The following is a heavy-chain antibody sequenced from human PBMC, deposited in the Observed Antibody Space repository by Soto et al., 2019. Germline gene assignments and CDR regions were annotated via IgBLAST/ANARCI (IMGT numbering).Heavy chain of an antibody. V-gene: IGHV3-9*01. CDR3: AKDRYSSSAYYYYGMDA. Sequence: PGGFLRLSCAVSGFIFDDYALHWVRQAPGTGLEWVAVISGNSGSLGYADSVKGRFTISRDNAKNSLYLQMNRLRAEDTALYYCAKDRYSSSAYYYYGMDAWGQGTTVTVSS. D-gene: IGHD6-6*01. CDR2: ISGNSGSL. CDR1: GFIFDDYA. J-gene: IGHJ6*02.